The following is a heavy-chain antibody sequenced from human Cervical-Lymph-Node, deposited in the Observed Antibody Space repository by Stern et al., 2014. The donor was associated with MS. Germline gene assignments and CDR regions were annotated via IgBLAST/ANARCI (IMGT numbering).Heavy chain of an antibody. CDR2: IYDNGRT. V-gene: IGHV4-59*08. Sequence: QVQLQESGPGLVKPSETLSLTCSVSGGSISRHYWSWIRQPPGKGLEWIGYIYDNGRTKNNPSLASRVTITVNTSKTRVPQKLSSKTAADTAVYYCARHPLLRWLDSWGQGTLVTVSS. D-gene: IGHD2-15*01. CDR3: ARHPLLRWLDS. J-gene: IGHJ4*02. CDR1: GGSISRHY.